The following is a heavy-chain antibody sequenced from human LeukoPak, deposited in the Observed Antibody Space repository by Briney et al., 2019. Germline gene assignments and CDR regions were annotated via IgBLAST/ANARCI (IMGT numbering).Heavy chain of an antibody. CDR1: GGSISSSHC. CDR2: IDHSGST. Sequence: PSETLSLTCAVSGGSISSSHCWSWVRQPPGKGLEWIGEIDHSGSTNYHPSLKSRVTISEDKTKNQFSLQLSSVTAADTAVYYCARDAVVMGVLDPWGQGTLVTVSS. CDR3: ARDAVVMGVLDP. J-gene: IGHJ5*02. D-gene: IGHD4-23*01. V-gene: IGHV4-4*02.